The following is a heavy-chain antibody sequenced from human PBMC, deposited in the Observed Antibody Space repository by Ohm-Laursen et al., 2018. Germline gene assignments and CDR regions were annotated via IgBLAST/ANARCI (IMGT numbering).Heavy chain of an antibody. J-gene: IGHJ4*02. CDR1: GFTFSNAW. CDR3: IADAGKY. Sequence: SLRLSCAASGFTFSNAWMTWVRQAPGTGLEWVGRIKSKTDGGTTDYATPVKGRFTISRDDSKNTLYLQMNSLRTEDTAVYYCIADAGKYWGQGTLVTVSS. D-gene: IGHD3-10*01. CDR2: IKSKTDGGTT. V-gene: IGHV3-15*01.